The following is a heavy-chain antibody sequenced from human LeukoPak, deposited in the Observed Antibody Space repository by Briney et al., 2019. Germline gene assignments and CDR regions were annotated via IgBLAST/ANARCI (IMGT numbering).Heavy chain of an antibody. CDR2: INPNSGGT. J-gene: IGHJ4*02. CDR1: GYTFTGYY. D-gene: IGHD2-2*03. Sequence: ASVKVSCKASGYTFTGYYMHWVRQAPGQGLEWMGWINPNSGGTNYAQKFQGRVTMTRDTSISTAYMELSRPRSDDTAVYYCARIFHLDIVVVPAATPFDYWGQGTLVTVSS. CDR3: ARIFHLDIVVVPAATPFDY. V-gene: IGHV1-2*02.